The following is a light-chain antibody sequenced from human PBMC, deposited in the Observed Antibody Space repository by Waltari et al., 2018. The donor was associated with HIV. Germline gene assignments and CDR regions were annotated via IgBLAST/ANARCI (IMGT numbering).Light chain of an antibody. Sequence: QSVLTQPPSVSAAPGQKVTISCPGSSPNIGNNYVSWSQQLPGTAPKLLIYDNNKRPSGIPDRFSGSKSGTSATLGITGLQTGDEADYYCGTWDSSLSTGGVFGTGTKVTVL. CDR1: SPNIGNNY. V-gene: IGLV1-51*01. J-gene: IGLJ1*01. CDR2: DNN. CDR3: GTWDSSLSTGGV.